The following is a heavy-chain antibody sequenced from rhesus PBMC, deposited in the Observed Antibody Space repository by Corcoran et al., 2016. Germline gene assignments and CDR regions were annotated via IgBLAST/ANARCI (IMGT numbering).Heavy chain of an antibody. CDR1: GFTVSSYW. D-gene: IGHD6-31*01. J-gene: IGHJ4*01. CDR2: IMDGAVSR. CDR3: AKERYSSGWANFDY. Sequence: EVQLVESGGGLAKPGGSLRLSCAASGFTVSSYWMNWVRQGPGKGMEWVSAIMDGAVSRTNADSVKGRFTISRDNSKNTLSLQMNSLRAEDTAVYYCAKERYSSGWANFDYWGQGVLVTVSS. V-gene: IGHV3S25*01.